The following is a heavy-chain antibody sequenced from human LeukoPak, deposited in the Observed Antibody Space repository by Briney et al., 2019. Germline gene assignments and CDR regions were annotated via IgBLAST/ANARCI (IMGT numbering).Heavy chain of an antibody. V-gene: IGHV7-4-1*02. CDR1: GYTFTSYD. CDR2: INTNTGNP. D-gene: IGHD3-10*01. CDR3: ASITMVRGVIMPAYGHMDV. Sequence: ASVKVSCKASGYTFTSYDINWVRQAPGQGLEWMGWINTNTGNPTYAQGFTGRFVFSLDTSVSTAYLQISSLKAEDTAVYYCASITMVRGVIMPAYGHMDVWGKGTTVTVSS. J-gene: IGHJ6*03.